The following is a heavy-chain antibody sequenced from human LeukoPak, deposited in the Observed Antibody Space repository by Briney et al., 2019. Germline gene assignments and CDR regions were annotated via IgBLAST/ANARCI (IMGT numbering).Heavy chain of an antibody. CDR3: ARDRFRYDNSGYYYIFDY. Sequence: SETLSLTCTVSGGSISSYYWSWIRQPPGKGLEWIGYIYYSGSTNYNPSLKSRVTISVDTSKNQFSLKLSSVTAADTAVYYCARDRFRYDNSGYYYIFDYWGQGTLVTVSS. CDR1: GGSISSYY. D-gene: IGHD3-22*01. CDR2: IYYSGST. V-gene: IGHV4-59*12. J-gene: IGHJ4*02.